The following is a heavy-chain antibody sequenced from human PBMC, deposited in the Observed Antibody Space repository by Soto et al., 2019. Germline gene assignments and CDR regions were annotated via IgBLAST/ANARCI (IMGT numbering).Heavy chain of an antibody. CDR1: GGSIGSGGYS. V-gene: IGHV4-30-2*01. CDR3: ARDDNAFDI. J-gene: IGHJ3*02. Sequence: SETLSLTCAVSGGSIGSGGYSWSWIRQPPGKGLDWIGYIYHSGSTYYNPSLKSRVTISVDRSKNQFSLKLSSVTAADTAVYYCARDDNAFDIWGQGXMVTV. CDR2: IYHSGST.